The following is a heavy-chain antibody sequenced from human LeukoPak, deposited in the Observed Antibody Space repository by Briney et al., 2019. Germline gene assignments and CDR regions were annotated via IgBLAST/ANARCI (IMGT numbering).Heavy chain of an antibody. CDR2: IYHSGST. V-gene: IGHV4-38-2*02. Sequence: SETLSLTCTVSGYSISSGYYWGWIRQPPGKGPEWIGSIYHSGSTYYNPSLKSRVTISVDTSKNQFSLKLSSVTAADTAVYYCARLEMATSTFDYWGQGTLVTVSS. J-gene: IGHJ4*02. CDR1: GYSISSGYY. CDR3: ARLEMATSTFDY. D-gene: IGHD5-24*01.